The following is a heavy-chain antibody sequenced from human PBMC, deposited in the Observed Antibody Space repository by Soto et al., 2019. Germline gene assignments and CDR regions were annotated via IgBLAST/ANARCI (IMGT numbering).Heavy chain of an antibody. CDR1: GFTFSSYA. CDR2: ISGSGGST. CDR3: AKDPPIAAAGERYFDY. J-gene: IGHJ4*02. D-gene: IGHD6-13*01. Sequence: GGSLRLSCAASGFTFSSYAMSWVRQAPGKGLEWVSAISGSGGSTYYADSVKGRFTISRDNSKNTLYLQMNSLRAEDTAVYYCAKDPPIAAAGERYFDYWGQGTLVTVAS. V-gene: IGHV3-23*01.